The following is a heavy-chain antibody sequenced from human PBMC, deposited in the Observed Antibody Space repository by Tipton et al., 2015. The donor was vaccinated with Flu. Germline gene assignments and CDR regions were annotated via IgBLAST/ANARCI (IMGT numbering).Heavy chain of an antibody. CDR2: IYTSGST. V-gene: IGHV4-61*02. J-gene: IGHJ4*02. CDR1: GGSISSGSYY. D-gene: IGHD3-22*01. Sequence: TLSLTCTVSGGSISSGSYYWSWIRQPAGKGLEWIGRIYTSGSTNYNPSLKSRVTISVDTSKNQFSLKRSSVTAADTAVYYCARNYDDGSGYPQGAYYFDYWGQRTLVTVSS. CDR3: ARNYDDGSGYPQGAYYFDY.